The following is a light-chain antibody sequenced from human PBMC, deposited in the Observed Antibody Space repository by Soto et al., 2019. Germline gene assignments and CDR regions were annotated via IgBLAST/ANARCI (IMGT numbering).Light chain of an antibody. V-gene: IGKV2D-29*01. J-gene: IGKJ4*01. CDR1: PSLRHIDGRTD. CDR3: MQTIQLPLT. CDR2: EGS. Sequence: IVLTHPPLSLSVTHGPPASISCKSSPSLRHIDGRTDVYWYVQRPGLPPQLAIDEGSNRFSGVPDRFGGYGAGTDFTLEISRVEAEDVGIYYCMQTIQLPLTFGGGTKVDI.